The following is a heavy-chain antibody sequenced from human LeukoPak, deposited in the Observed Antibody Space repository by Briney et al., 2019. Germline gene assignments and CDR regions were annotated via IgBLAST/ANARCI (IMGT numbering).Heavy chain of an antibody. J-gene: IGHJ4*02. CDR1: GFTFSSYA. V-gene: IGHV3-30*04. CDR2: ISYDGSNK. Sequence: TGGSLRLSCAASGFTFSSYAMHWVRQAPGKGLEWVAVISYDGSNKYYADSVKGRFTISRDNSKNTLYLQMNSLIPEDTAVYYCARQYISGQWYFDYWGQGTLVTVSS. D-gene: IGHD5-18*01. CDR3: ARQYISGQWYFDY.